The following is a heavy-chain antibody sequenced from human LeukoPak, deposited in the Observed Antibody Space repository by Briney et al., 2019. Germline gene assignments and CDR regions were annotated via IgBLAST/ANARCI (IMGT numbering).Heavy chain of an antibody. CDR2: IYSGGLT. CDR1: GFTSSFYE. V-gene: IGHV3-53*01. J-gene: IGHJ4*02. D-gene: IGHD6-13*01. Sequence: GGSLRLSCAASGFTSSFYEMNWVRQAPGKGLEWVSVIYSGGLTYYADSVKGRFSIFRDNSKNTVYLQMNSLRAEDTAVYYCAKDEAAAGGGLDYWGQGTLVIVSS. CDR3: AKDEAAAGGGLDY.